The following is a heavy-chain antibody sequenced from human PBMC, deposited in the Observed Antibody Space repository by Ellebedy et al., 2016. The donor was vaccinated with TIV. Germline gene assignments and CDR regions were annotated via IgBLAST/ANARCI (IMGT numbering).Heavy chain of an antibody. CDR3: AREAYCGGDCYYFDY. Sequence: AASVKVSCKASGGTFSNYVISWVRQAPGQGLEWMGGVSPIFGTTLYAQNFQGRLTITADESTSTAYMELRSLRSDDTAVYYCAREAYCGGDCYYFDYWGQGTLVTVSS. D-gene: IGHD2-21*02. J-gene: IGHJ4*02. CDR1: GGTFSNYV. CDR2: VSPIFGTT. V-gene: IGHV1-69*13.